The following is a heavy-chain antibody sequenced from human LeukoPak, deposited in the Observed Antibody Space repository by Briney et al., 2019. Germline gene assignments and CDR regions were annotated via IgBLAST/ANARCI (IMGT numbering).Heavy chain of an antibody. D-gene: IGHD4-17*01. CDR3: ARDHGDFYYYYYGMDV. V-gene: IGHV3-21*01. CDR2: ISSSSSYI. Sequence: GGSLRLSCAASGFTFSSYSMNWVRQAPGKGLEWVSSISSSSSYIYYADSVKGRFTISRDNAKNSLHLQMNSLRAEDTAVYYCARDHGDFYYYYYGMDVWGQGTTVTVSS. CDR1: GFTFSSYS. J-gene: IGHJ6*02.